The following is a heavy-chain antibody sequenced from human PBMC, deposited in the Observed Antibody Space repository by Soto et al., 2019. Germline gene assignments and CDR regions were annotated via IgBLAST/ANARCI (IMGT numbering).Heavy chain of an antibody. J-gene: IGHJ5*02. CDR1: GASINRYY. Sequence: SETLSLPCTVSGASINRYYWGWIRQPPGKGLEWIGYIYYTGSTNYNPSLKSRVTISLDTSKNQFSLRLRSVTTADTAVYFCARVPAAGFRRNWFDPWGQGTLVTVAS. D-gene: IGHD6-13*01. CDR3: ARVPAAGFRRNWFDP. CDR2: IYYTGST. V-gene: IGHV4-59*01.